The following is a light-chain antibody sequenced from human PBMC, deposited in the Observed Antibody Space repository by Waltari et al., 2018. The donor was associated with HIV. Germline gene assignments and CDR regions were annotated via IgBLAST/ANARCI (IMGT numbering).Light chain of an antibody. CDR2: GAT. Sequence: DIQMTQSPSSLSASVGDRVTIICRTSHNIAQNLNWSRQKPGKAPEILIYGATSLQSGFSSMFSGSGSGTEFTLTINSLQSDDFATFYCQQTYTTPSAFGQGTKLEIK. V-gene: IGKV1-39*01. J-gene: IGKJ2*01. CDR1: HNIAQN. CDR3: QQTYTTPSA.